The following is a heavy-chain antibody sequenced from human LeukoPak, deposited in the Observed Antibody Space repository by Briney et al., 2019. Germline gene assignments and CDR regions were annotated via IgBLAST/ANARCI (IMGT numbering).Heavy chain of an antibody. V-gene: IGHV3-11*04. CDR1: GFTFSDYY. Sequence: GGSLRLSCAASGFTFSDYYMSWIRQAPGKGLEWVSYISSSGSTIYYADSVKGRFTISRDNSKNTLYLQMNSLRAEDTAVYYCARVMGRYCSSNSCYVDYWGQGTLVTVSS. CDR3: ARVMGRYCSSNSCYVDY. D-gene: IGHD2-2*01. J-gene: IGHJ4*02. CDR2: ISSSGSTI.